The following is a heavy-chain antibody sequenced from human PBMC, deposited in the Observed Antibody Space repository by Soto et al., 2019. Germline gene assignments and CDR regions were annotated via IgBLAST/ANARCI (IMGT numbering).Heavy chain of an antibody. Sequence: EVQLVESGGTLVQPGGSLRLSCAASGFTFSSYWMNWVRQAPGKGLEWVAYIKEDGSDKNYVDSVKGRFTISRDNGNNSLCPQMNSLRSEDTAIYYCARDNICCDTSSCCSAFDDWGQGTLVTVSS. CDR1: GFTFSSYW. CDR2: IKEDGSDK. CDR3: ARDNICCDTSSCCSAFDD. D-gene: IGHD6-19*01. J-gene: IGHJ3*01. V-gene: IGHV3-7*01.